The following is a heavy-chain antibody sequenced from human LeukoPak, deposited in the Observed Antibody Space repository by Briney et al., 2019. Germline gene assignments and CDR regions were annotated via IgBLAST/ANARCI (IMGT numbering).Heavy chain of an antibody. J-gene: IGHJ4*02. D-gene: IGHD5-12*01. Sequence: ASVKVSCKASGYTFTSYAMHWVRQAPGQRLEWMGWINAGNGNTKYSQKFQGRVTITRDTSASTAYMELSSLRSEDTAVYYCARQYSGYDFAEDYWGQGTLVTVSS. CDR3: ARQYSGYDFAEDY. CDR1: GYTFTSYA. V-gene: IGHV1-3*01. CDR2: INAGNGNT.